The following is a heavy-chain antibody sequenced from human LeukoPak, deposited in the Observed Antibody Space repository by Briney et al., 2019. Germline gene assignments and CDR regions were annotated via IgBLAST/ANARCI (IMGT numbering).Heavy chain of an antibody. J-gene: IGHJ4*02. D-gene: IGHD3-10*01. Sequence: GGSLRLSCAASGFTFSSYAMSWVRQAPGKGLEWVSAISGSGGSTYYADSVKGRFTTSRDNSKNTLYLQMNSLRAEDTAVYYCAKGGVDYGSGSYYNGTFDYWGQGTLVTVSS. CDR2: ISGSGGST. CDR1: GFTFSSYA. V-gene: IGHV3-23*01. CDR3: AKGGVDYGSGSYYNGTFDY.